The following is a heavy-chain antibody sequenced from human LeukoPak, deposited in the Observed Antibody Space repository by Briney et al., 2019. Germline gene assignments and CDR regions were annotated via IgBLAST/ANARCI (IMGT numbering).Heavy chain of an antibody. CDR3: ARGGNCGGGSCYSDRGWFDP. J-gene: IGHJ5*02. CDR1: GGSFSDYY. D-gene: IGHD2-15*01. V-gene: IGHV4-34*01. Sequence: SETLSLTCAVYGGSFSDYYWSWIRQPPGKGLEWIGEINHSGSTNYNPSLKSRVTISVDTSKNQFSLKLSSVTAADTAVYYCARGGNCGGGSCYSDRGWFDPWGQGTLVTVSS. CDR2: INHSGST.